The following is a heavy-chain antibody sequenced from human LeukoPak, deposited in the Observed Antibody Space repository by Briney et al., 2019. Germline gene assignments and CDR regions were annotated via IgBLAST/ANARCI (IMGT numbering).Heavy chain of an antibody. Sequence: GGSLRLSCAASGFTVSSNYLSWVRQAPGKGLEWVSYISSSSSTIYYADSVKGRFTISRDNAKNSLYLQMNSLRAEDTAVYYCARVPSYYYDSSGSQYYFDYWGQGTLVTVSS. CDR1: GFTVSSNY. J-gene: IGHJ4*02. CDR2: ISSSSSTI. CDR3: ARVPSYYYDSSGSQYYFDY. V-gene: IGHV3-48*04. D-gene: IGHD3-22*01.